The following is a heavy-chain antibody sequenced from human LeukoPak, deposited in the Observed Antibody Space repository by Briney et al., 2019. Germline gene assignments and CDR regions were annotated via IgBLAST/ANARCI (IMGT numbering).Heavy chain of an antibody. D-gene: IGHD2-15*01. CDR2: MNPNSGDT. V-gene: IGHV1-8*02. Sequence: ASVKVSCKASGGTFSSYAISWVRQAPGQGLEWMGWMNPNSGDTGYAQKFQGRVSMSRDTSISTAYMELRSLRSEDTAVYYCTRGDVGYCGGGRCPWGQGTLVTVSS. CDR1: GGTFSSYA. CDR3: TRGDVGYCGGGRCP. J-gene: IGHJ5*02.